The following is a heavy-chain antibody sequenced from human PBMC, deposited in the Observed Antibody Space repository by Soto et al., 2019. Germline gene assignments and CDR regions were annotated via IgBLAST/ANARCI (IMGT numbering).Heavy chain of an antibody. V-gene: IGHV3-30-3*01. Sequence: PGGSLRLSCAASGFTFSSYAMHWVRQAPGKGLEWVAVISYDGSNKYYADSVKGRFTISRDNSKNTLYLQMNSLRAEDTAVYYCARDRIGLPVTHIGPPDDYWGQGTLVTVSS. J-gene: IGHJ4*02. CDR2: ISYDGSNK. CDR3: ARDRIGLPVTHIGPPDDY. CDR1: GFTFSSYA. D-gene: IGHD5-18*01.